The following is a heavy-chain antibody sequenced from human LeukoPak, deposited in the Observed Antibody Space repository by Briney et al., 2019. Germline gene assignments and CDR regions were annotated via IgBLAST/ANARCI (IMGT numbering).Heavy chain of an antibody. D-gene: IGHD1-1*01. Sequence: PSETLSLTCAVSGGSISSSSWWSWVRQSPGKGLEWIREISHSGNTNFSPSLKSRVTISVDNAKNQFSLQLSSVTAADTAVYFCATGPTTNAAQINAFTIWGQGTMVTVSS. CDR3: ATGPTTNAAQINAFTI. J-gene: IGHJ3*02. CDR1: GGSISSSSW. V-gene: IGHV4-4*02. CDR2: ISHSGNT.